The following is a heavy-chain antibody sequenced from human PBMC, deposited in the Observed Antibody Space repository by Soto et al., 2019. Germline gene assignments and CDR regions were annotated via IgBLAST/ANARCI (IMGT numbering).Heavy chain of an antibody. D-gene: IGHD2-8*01. Sequence: GGSLRLSCAASGFTFSSYAMHWVRQAPGKGLEWVAVISYDGSNKYYADSVKGRFTISRDNSKNTLYLQMNSLRAEDTAVYYCARDRPYCTLWGQGTTVTVSS. CDR1: GFTFSSYA. CDR3: ARDRPYCTL. J-gene: IGHJ6*02. V-gene: IGHV3-30-3*01. CDR2: ISYDGSNK.